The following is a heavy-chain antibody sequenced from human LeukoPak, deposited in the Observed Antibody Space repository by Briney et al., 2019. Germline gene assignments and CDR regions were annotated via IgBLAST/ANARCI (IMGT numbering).Heavy chain of an antibody. V-gene: IGHV3-7*01. CDR2: IKQDESEK. D-gene: IGHD2-2*01. CDR3: ARALDSSSSRYQAFEE. Sequence: PGGSLRLSCSASGFTFSNYWMSWVRQAPGKGLEWVANIKQDESEKYYVDSVKGRFTISRDNAKSSLYLQMNSLRAEDKAVYYCARALDSSSSRYQAFEEWGQGTLVTVSS. J-gene: IGHJ4*02. CDR1: GFTFSNYW.